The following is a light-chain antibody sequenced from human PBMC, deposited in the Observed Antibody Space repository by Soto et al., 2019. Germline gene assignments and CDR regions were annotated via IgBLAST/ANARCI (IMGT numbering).Light chain of an antibody. CDR3: QQTRRAPRT. V-gene: IGKV1-9*01. CDR1: QAVPNN. J-gene: IGKJ2*01. Sequence: DIHLTQSPSFLSASVGDRVTITCRPSQAVPNNMAWYQQKPGKPPKLLIYAASNLQGGVPSRFSGSGSGTNFTLGISSLELEDFATYYCQQTRRAPRTFGPGTKLEIK. CDR2: AAS.